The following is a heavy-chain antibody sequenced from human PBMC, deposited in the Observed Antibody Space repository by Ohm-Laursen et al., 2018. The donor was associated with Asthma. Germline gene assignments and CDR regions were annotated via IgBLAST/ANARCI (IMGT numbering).Heavy chain of an antibody. CDR3: ARVWGRGGSSGYDDFDY. V-gene: IGHV3-33*01. CDR1: GFTFSSYG. D-gene: IGHD3-22*01. Sequence: SLRLSCAASGFTFSSYGMHWVRQAPGKGLEWVAVIWYDGSNKYYADSVKGRFTISRDNSKNTLFLQMNSLRAEDTAVYYCARVWGRGGSSGYDDFDYWGQGTLVTVSS. J-gene: IGHJ4*02. CDR2: IWYDGSNK.